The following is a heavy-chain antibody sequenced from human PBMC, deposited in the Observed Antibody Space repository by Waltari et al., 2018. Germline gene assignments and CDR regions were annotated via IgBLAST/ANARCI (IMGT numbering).Heavy chain of an antibody. CDR2: IYYSGST. V-gene: IGHV4-39*07. D-gene: IGHD2-21*01. Sequence: QLQLQESGPGLVKPSETLSLTCTVSGGSISSSSYYWGWLRQPPGKGLEWIGSIYYSGSTYYNPSLKSRVTISVDTSKNQFSLKLSSVTAADTAVYYCATNCGGDCYSDFGTFDIWGQGTMVTVSS. CDR3: ATNCGGDCYSDFGTFDI. CDR1: GGSISSSSYY. J-gene: IGHJ3*02.